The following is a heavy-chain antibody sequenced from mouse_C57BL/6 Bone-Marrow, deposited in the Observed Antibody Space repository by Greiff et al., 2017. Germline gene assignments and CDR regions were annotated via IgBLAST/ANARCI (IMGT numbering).Heavy chain of an antibody. D-gene: IGHD2-4*01. J-gene: IGHJ2*01. CDR3: TYDYGEVYYFDC. CDR2: FHPNSGST. V-gene: IGHV1-64*01. Sequence: VQLQQLGAELVKPGASVKLSCKALGHTSISTWMHWVKQRPGQGFEWIGMFHPNSGSTNYTEKFKSKATLTVDKPSSTAYMQLSSLASEDSAVYYGTYDYGEVYYFDCWGPGTTLTVSS. CDR1: GHTSISTW.